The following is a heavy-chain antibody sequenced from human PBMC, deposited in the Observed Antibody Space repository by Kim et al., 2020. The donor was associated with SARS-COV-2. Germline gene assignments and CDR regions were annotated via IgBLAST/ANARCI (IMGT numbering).Heavy chain of an antibody. D-gene: IGHD6-19*01. V-gene: IGHV3-21*01. CDR2: ISYSGSYI. CDR3: ARGVSAGAGYYYYYGMDV. Sequence: GGSLRLSCAASGFTFSSYSINWVRQAPGKGLEWVSSISYSGSYIYYADSVKGRFTISRDNAKNTLYLQMNSLRAEDTAVYYCARGVSAGAGYYYYYGMDV. J-gene: IGHJ6*01. CDR1: GFTFSSYS.